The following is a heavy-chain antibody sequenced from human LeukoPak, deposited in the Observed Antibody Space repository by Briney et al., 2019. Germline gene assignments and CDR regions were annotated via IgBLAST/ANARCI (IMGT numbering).Heavy chain of an antibody. CDR2: ITGSDGST. D-gene: IGHD3-3*01. CDR1: GFTFSSYA. Sequence: GGSLILSCAASGFTFSSYAMTWVRQAPGKGLEWVSTITGSDGSTYYADSVKGRFTISRDISRNTLYLQMNSLRAEDTAVYYCAKGPFYYDFWSSSRYYYGMDVWGQGTTVTVSS. CDR3: AKGPFYYDFWSSSRYYYGMDV. J-gene: IGHJ6*02. V-gene: IGHV3-23*01.